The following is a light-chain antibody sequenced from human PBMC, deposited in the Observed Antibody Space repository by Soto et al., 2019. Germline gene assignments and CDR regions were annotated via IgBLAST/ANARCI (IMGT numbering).Light chain of an antibody. CDR1: QSLLHSNGYNY. Sequence: DIVMTQSPLSLPVTPGEPASISCRSSQSLLHSNGYNYLDWYLQKPGQSPQLLIYLGSNRASGVPDRFSGSGSSTDFTLKNSRVEAEDVGVYYCMQALQTPPTFGQGTKVEIK. V-gene: IGKV2-28*01. CDR3: MQALQTPPT. CDR2: LGS. J-gene: IGKJ1*01.